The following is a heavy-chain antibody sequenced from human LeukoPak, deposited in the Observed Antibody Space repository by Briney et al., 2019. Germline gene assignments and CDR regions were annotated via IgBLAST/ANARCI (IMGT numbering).Heavy chain of an antibody. V-gene: IGHV3-23*01. Sequence: GGSLRLSCAASGFTFSSYAMSWVRQAPGKGLEWVSAISGSGGSTYYADSVKGRFTISRDNAKNSLYLQMNSLRAEDTAVYYCARDWYYYDSSGYGDFDYWGQGTLVTVSS. CDR3: ARDWYYYDSSGYGDFDY. CDR2: ISGSGGST. CDR1: GFTFSSYA. D-gene: IGHD3-22*01. J-gene: IGHJ4*02.